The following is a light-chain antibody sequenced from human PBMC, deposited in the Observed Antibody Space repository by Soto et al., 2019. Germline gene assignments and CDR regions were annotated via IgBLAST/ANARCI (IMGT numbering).Light chain of an antibody. J-gene: IGKJ5*01. Sequence: DIQLTQSPSFLSASVGDRVTITCRASQGISSYLAWYQQKPGKAPKLLIYAASTLQSGVPSRFSGSGSGPVFTLTNSSLQPEDFATYYCQHLDTYSTFGQGTRREIK. CDR2: AAS. CDR1: QGISSY. V-gene: IGKV1-9*01. CDR3: QHLDTYST.